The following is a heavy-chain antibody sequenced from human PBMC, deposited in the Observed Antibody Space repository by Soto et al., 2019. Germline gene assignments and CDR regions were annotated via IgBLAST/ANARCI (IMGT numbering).Heavy chain of an antibody. V-gene: IGHV3-30-3*01. CDR3: AREIRGYYYFDY. CDR2: ISYDGSNK. J-gene: IGHJ4*02. D-gene: IGHD3-22*01. Sequence: PGGSLRLSCAASGFTFSSYAMHWVRQAPGKGLEWVAVISYDGSNKYYADSVKGRFTISRDNSKNTLYLQMNSLRAEDTAVYYCAREIRGYYYFDYCGQGTLVTVSS. CDR1: GFTFSSYA.